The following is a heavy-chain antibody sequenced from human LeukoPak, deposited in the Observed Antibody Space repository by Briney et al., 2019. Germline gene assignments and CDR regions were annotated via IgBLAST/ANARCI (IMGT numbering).Heavy chain of an antibody. J-gene: IGHJ4*02. CDR2: ISWDGGST. CDR3: AKPFYGSGSYIDY. CDR1: GFTFDDYA. Sequence: GGSLRLSCAASGFTFDDYAMHWVRQAPGKGLEWVSLISWDGGSTYYADSVKGRFTISRDNSKNSLYLQMNSLRAEDTALYYCAKPFYGSGSYIDYWGQGTLVTVSS. V-gene: IGHV3-43D*03. D-gene: IGHD3-10*01.